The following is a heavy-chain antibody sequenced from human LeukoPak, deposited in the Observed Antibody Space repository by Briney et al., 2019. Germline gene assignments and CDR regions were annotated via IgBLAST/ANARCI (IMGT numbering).Heavy chain of an antibody. CDR2: ISYDGSNK. Sequence: PSGSLRLTCAASGFTFSNYAMHRVRQAPGKGLEWVAVISYDGSNKFYADSVKGRFTISRDNSKNTLNLQMNSLRAEDTAVYYCARSLATSYSYMDFWGKGTTVTVSS. CDR1: GFTFSNYA. CDR3: ARSLATSYSYMDF. D-gene: IGHD5-12*01. V-gene: IGHV3-30*04. J-gene: IGHJ6*03.